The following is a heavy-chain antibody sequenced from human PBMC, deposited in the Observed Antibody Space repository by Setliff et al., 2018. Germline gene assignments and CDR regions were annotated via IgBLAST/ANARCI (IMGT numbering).Heavy chain of an antibody. V-gene: IGHV4-4*08. CDR3: ARGVSSVSWTPRY. J-gene: IGHJ4*02. D-gene: IGHD6-19*01. Sequence: PSETLSLTCNVSGDSMNDNHWTWIRQPPGKGLEWIGYIYTSGGTNYNPSLKSRVTISVDMSKNQLSLKLSSVIAADTAVYYCARGVSSVSWTPRYWGRGILVTVSS. CDR1: GDSMNDNH. CDR2: IYTSGGT.